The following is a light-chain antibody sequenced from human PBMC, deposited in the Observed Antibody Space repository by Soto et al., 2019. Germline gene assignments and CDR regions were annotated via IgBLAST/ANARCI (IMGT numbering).Light chain of an antibody. CDR2: YDS. J-gene: IGLJ2*01. Sequence: SYELTQPPSVSVAPGETARISCGGNNVGSRSVHWYQQKPGQATFLVIYYDSDRPSGIPERFSGSNSGNTATLIISRVEAGDEADYYCQVWEATGDQVVFGGGTKLTVL. V-gene: IGLV3-21*01. CDR3: QVWEATGDQVV. CDR1: NVGSRS.